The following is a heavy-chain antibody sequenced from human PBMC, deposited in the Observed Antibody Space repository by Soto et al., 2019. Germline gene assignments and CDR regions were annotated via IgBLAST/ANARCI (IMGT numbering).Heavy chain of an antibody. J-gene: IGHJ4*02. CDR1: GFTFTTSA. Sequence: QMHLVQSGPEVKKPGTSVKVSCKACGFTFTTSAVQWVRRPRGQRLEWIGWVVDTGNTNYEPNFQERVTITRDMSTNTVYMELSSLRSDDTAVYYCPATRGSYYTFDFWGQGTLITVSS. V-gene: IGHV1-58*01. CDR2: VVDTGNT. CDR3: PATRGSYYTFDF. D-gene: IGHD1-26*01.